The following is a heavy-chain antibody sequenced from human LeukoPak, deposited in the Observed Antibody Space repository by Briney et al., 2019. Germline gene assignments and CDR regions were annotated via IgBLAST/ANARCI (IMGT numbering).Heavy chain of an antibody. D-gene: IGHD3-3*01. CDR2: ISGRGGST. CDR1: GFTFSSYA. V-gene: IGHV3-23*01. CDR3: AKPPPRFLEWLFYFDY. Sequence: PGGSLRLSCAASGFTFSSYAMSWVRQAPGKGLEWVSAISGRGGSTYYADSVKGRFTISRDNSKNTLYLEMNRLRAEDTAVYYCAKPPPRFLEWLFYFDYWGQGTLVTVSS. J-gene: IGHJ4*02.